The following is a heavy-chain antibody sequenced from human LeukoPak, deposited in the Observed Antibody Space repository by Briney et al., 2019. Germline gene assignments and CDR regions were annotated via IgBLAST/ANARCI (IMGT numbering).Heavy chain of an antibody. CDR3: ARTLRDGYNSLNWFDP. CDR2: IYYSGST. Sequence: PSETLSLTCTVSGGSISSYYWSWIRQPPGKGLEWIGYIYYSGSTNYNPSLKSRVTISVDTSRNQFSLKLSSVTAADTAVYYCARTLRDGYNSLNWFDPWGQGTLVTVSS. D-gene: IGHD5-24*01. J-gene: IGHJ5*02. CDR1: GGSISSYY. V-gene: IGHV4-59*01.